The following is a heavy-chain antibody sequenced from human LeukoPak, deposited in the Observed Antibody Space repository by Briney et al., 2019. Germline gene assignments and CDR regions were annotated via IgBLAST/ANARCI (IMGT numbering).Heavy chain of an antibody. V-gene: IGHV5-51*01. CDR2: IYPGDSDT. Sequence: GESLKISCKGSGYSFTSYWIGWVRQMPGKGLEWMGIIYPGDSDTRYSPSFQGQVTISADKSISTAYLQWSSLKASDTAMYYCARGPSYDYDSSGFYPYFDYWGQGTLVTVSS. D-gene: IGHD3-22*01. J-gene: IGHJ4*02. CDR3: ARGPSYDYDSSGFYPYFDY. CDR1: GYSFTSYW.